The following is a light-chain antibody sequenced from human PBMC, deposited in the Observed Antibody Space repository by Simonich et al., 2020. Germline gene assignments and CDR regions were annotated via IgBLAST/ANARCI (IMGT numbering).Light chain of an antibody. V-gene: IGKV1-5*03. CDR1: QSISSC. Sequence: DIQMTQSPSTLSASVGDRVTITCRAIQSISSCLAWYQQKPGKAPKLLIYKASSLERGVPSRFSGSGSGTEFTLTISSLQPDDFATYYCQQYNSYSRTFGQGTKVEIK. CDR3: QQYNSYSRT. CDR2: KAS. J-gene: IGKJ1*01.